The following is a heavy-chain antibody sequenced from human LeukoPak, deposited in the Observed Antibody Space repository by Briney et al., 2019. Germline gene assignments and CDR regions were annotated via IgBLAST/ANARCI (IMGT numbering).Heavy chain of an antibody. CDR3: ARGPGTYTGNWCPKSYYSNY. CDR2: INHSGST. D-gene: IGHD6-13*01. Sequence: SETLSLTCAVYGGSFSGYYWSWIRQPPGKGLEWIGEINHSGSTNYNPSLKSRVTISVDTSKNQFSLKLSSVTAADTAVYYCARGPGTYTGNWCPKSYYSNYWGQGTLVTASS. J-gene: IGHJ4*02. V-gene: IGHV4-34*01. CDR1: GGSFSGYY.